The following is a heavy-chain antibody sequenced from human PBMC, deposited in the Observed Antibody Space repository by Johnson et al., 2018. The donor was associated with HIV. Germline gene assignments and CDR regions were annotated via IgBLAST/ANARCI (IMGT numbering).Heavy chain of an antibody. J-gene: IGHJ3*02. V-gene: IGHV3-13*01. CDR1: GFTFSTYD. Sequence: VQLVESGGSFVQPGGSLRLSCAASGFTFSTYDMNGVRQATGKGLEWVSPMGSAGDTYYPGSVKGRFTISRDNAKNSLYLQMNSLRDEDTAVYYCAGEFRGYGHGSFDSFDMWGQGTMVTVSS. CDR3: AGEFRGYGHGSFDSFDM. CDR2: MGSAGDT. D-gene: IGHD5-12*01.